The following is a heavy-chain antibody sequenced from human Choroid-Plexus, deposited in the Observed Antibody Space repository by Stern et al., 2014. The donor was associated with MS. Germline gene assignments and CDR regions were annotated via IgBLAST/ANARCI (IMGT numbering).Heavy chain of an antibody. D-gene: IGHD2-15*01. CDR3: AKDRQWSTYFFDY. V-gene: IGHV3-30*02. J-gene: IGHJ4*02. Sequence: VQLVESGGGVAQPGGPLLLPCAASGFTFSNFAMHWVPQAPGRGLGGGDLISYDGSDKYYADSVKGRFTIFRDNSKNTLYMHMNSLRAEDTAVYYCAKDRQWSTYFFDYWGQGSLVTVSS. CDR2: ISYDGSDK. CDR1: GFTFSNFA.